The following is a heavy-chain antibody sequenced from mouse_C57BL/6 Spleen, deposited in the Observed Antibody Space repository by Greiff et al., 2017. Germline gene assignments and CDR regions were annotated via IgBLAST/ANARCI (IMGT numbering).Heavy chain of an antibody. V-gene: IGHV1-69*01. CDR2: IDPSDSYT. CDR1: GYTFTSYW. D-gene: IGHD2-3*01. J-gene: IGHJ4*01. CDR3: ARLGDGPHYYARDY. Sequence: QVQLQQPGAELVMPGASVKLSCKASGYTFTSYWMHWVKQRPGQGLEWIGEIDPSDSYTNYNQKFKGKSTLTVDKSSSTAYMQLSSLTSEDSAVYYWARLGDGPHYYARDYWGQGTSVTVSS.